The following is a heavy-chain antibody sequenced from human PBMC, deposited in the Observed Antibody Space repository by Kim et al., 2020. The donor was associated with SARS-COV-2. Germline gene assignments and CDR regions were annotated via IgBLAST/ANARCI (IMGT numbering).Heavy chain of an antibody. D-gene: IGHD4-17*01. CDR1: GFTFSSYG. CDR3: AKGVCSDYFDRHFDY. V-gene: IGHV3-33*06. J-gene: IGHJ4*02. CDR2: IWYDGSNK. Sequence: GGSLRLSCAASGFTFSSYGMHWVRQAPGKGLEWVGVIWYDGSNKYYADPVKGRFTISRDNSKNTLYLQMNSLRAEDTAVYYCAKGVCSDYFDRHFDYWGQGTLVTVSS.